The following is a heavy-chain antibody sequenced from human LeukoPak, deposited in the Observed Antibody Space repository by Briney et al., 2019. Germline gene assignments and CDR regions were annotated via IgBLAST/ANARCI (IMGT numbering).Heavy chain of an antibody. J-gene: IGHJ4*02. CDR2: IKQDGSEK. CDR3: ARARVVTKWIDY. V-gene: IGHV3-7*03. D-gene: IGHD2-21*02. CDR1: GFTFSTYW. Sequence: GGSLRLSCAASGFTFSTYWMSWVRQAPGKGLEWVANIKQDGSEKYYVNSVKGRFTISRDNAKKSLYLQLNSLRAEDTAVYYCARARVVTKWIDYWGQGTLVTVSS.